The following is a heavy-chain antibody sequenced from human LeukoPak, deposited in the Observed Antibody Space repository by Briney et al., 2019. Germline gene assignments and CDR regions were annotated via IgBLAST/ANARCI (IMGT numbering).Heavy chain of an antibody. D-gene: IGHD3-22*01. V-gene: IGHV1-69*01. CDR1: GGTFSSYA. Sequence: SVKVSCKASGGTFSSYAISWVRQAPGQGLEWMGGIIPIFGTANYAQKFQGRVTITADESTSTAYMELSSLRSEDTVVYYCATYYYDSSGYYEDYWGQGTLSPSPQ. CDR2: IIPIFGTA. CDR3: ATYYYDSSGYYEDY. J-gene: IGHJ4*02.